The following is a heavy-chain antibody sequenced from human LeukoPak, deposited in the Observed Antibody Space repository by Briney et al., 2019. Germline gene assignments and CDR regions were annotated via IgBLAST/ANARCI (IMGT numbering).Heavy chain of an antibody. Sequence: GGSLRLSCAASGFTFSDYYMSWIRQAPGKGLEWVSYISSSGSTIYYADSVKGRFTISRDNAKNSLYLQMNSLRAEDTAVYYCARDGVFIAAAGTPRKTKHNWFDPWGQGTLVTVSS. D-gene: IGHD6-13*01. CDR1: GFTFSDYY. CDR3: ARDGVFIAAAGTPRKTKHNWFDP. V-gene: IGHV3-11*04. J-gene: IGHJ5*02. CDR2: ISSSGSTI.